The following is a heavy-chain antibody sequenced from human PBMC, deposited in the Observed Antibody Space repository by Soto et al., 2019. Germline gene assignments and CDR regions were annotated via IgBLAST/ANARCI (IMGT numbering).Heavy chain of an antibody. V-gene: IGHV4-34*01. CDR1: GGSFSGYY. D-gene: IGHD4-17*01. CDR2: INHSGST. CDR3: ARGYGGLLDY. Sequence: QVQLQQWGAGLLKPSETLSLTCAIYGGSFSGYYWSWIRQPPGKGLGWIGEINHSGSTNYNPSLKSRVTISVDTSKNQFSLKLSSVTAADTAVYYCARGYGGLLDYWGQGTLVTVSS. J-gene: IGHJ4*02.